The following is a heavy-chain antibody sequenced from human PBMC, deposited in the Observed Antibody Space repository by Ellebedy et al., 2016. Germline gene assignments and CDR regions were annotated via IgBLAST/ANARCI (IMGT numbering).Heavy chain of an antibody. D-gene: IGHD5-24*01. Sequence: SETLSLXXTVFGGSVGSGSYYWSWIRQSPGNGLEWIGNIHYSGTTNYNPSLKSRFTISVDTSRNQFSLKVTSVTAADTAVYSCARGARRDGYLVGFDYWGQGILVIVSS. CDR2: IHYSGTT. V-gene: IGHV4-61*01. CDR3: ARGARRDGYLVGFDY. J-gene: IGHJ4*02. CDR1: GGSVGSGSYY.